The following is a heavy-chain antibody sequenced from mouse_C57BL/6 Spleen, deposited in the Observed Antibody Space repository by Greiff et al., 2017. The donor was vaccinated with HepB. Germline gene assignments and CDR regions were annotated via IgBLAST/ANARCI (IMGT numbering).Heavy chain of an antibody. V-gene: IGHV5-6*01. CDR2: ISSGGSYT. J-gene: IGHJ3*01. D-gene: IGHD2-10*02. CDR1: GFTFSSYG. Sequence: EVQLVESGGDLVKPGGSLKLSCAASGFTFSSYGMSWVRQTPDKRLEWVATISSGGSYTYYPDSVKGRFTISRDNAKNTLYLQMSSLKSEDTAMYYCARQYGNYGFAYWGQGTLVTVSA. CDR3: ARQYGNYGFAY.